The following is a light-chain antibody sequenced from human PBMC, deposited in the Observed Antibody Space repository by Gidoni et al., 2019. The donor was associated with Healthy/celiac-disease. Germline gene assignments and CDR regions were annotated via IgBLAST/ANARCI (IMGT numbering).Light chain of an antibody. V-gene: IGKV3-11*01. CDR1: QSVSSY. CDR3: QQRSNWLT. J-gene: IGKJ4*01. Sequence: ELVLTQSPATLALSPGERATLSCRASQSVSSYLAWYQQQPGQAPRLLIYDASNRATGIPARFRGSGSGTDFTLPISSLEPEDFAVYYCQQRSNWLTFGGGTKVEIK. CDR2: DAS.